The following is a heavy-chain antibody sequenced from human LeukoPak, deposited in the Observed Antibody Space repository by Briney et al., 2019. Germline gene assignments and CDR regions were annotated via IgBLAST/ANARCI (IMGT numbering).Heavy chain of an antibody. CDR3: ARHCTNGVCYTDFDY. Sequence: KPSETLSLTCTVSGGSISSSSYYWGWIRQPPGKGLEWIGSIYYSGSTYYNPSLKSRVTIPVDTSKNQFSLKLSSVTAADTAVYYCARHCTNGVCYTDFDYWGQGTPVTVSS. CDR2: IYYSGST. V-gene: IGHV4-39*01. J-gene: IGHJ4*02. D-gene: IGHD2-8*01. CDR1: GGSISSSSYY.